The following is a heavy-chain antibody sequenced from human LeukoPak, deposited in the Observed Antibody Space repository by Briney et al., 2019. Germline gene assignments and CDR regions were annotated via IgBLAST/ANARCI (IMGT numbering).Heavy chain of an antibody. CDR1: GFTFGDYA. CDR2: IRSKAYGGTT. Sequence: PGRSLRLSCTASGFTFGDYAMSWFRQAPGKGLEWVGFIRSKAYGGTTEYAASVKGRFTISRDDSKSIAYLQMNSLKTEDTAVYYCTRDLRYFDWLPEFDYWGQGTLVTVSS. J-gene: IGHJ4*02. CDR3: TRDLRYFDWLPEFDY. D-gene: IGHD3-9*01. V-gene: IGHV3-49*03.